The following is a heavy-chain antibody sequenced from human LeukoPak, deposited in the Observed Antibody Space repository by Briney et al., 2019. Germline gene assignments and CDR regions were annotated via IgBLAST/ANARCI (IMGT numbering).Heavy chain of an antibody. J-gene: IGHJ4*02. Sequence: ASVNVSCKASGYTFTNYYIHWVRQAPGHGLEWMGISNPSGDSTNYAQKFQGRVTMTRDTSTSTVYMDLSSLRSEDTAVYYCTRDSGSSTLDYWGQGTLVTVSS. CDR1: GYTFTNYY. CDR3: TRDSGSSTLDY. V-gene: IGHV1-46*01. D-gene: IGHD1-26*01. CDR2: SNPSGDST.